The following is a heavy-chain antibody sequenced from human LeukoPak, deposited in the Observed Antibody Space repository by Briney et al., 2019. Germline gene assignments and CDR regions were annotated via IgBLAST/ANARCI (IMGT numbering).Heavy chain of an antibody. CDR2: VYPATGGT. CDR3: VRGAVIAHFDY. Sequence: ASVNVSCKASGYTFTSYNMHWVRQAPGQGLEWMGWVYPATGGTNYAQKFQGRVTMTTDTSISTAYMELRGLTSDDAAVYFCVRGAVIAHFDYWGQGTLVTVSS. J-gene: IGHJ4*02. D-gene: IGHD2-21*01. V-gene: IGHV1-2*02. CDR1: GYTFTSYN.